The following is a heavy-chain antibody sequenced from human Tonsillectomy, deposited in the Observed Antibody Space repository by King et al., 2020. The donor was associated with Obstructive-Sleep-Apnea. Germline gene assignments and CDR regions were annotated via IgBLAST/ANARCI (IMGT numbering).Heavy chain of an antibody. V-gene: IGHV3-9*01. D-gene: IGHD5-12*01. CDR1: GFTFDDYA. J-gene: IGHJ6*02. Sequence: VQLVESGGGLVQPGRSLRLSCAASGFTFDDYAMHWFRQAPGKGLEWVSGISWNSVSINYADSVKGRFTISRDNAKNSLCLQMNSLRAEDTALYYCARSGYDYYYYGMDVWGQGTTVTVSS. CDR2: ISWNSVSI. CDR3: ARSGYDYYYYGMDV.